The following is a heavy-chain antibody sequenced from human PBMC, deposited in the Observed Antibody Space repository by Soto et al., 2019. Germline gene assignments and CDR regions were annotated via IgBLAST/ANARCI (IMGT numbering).Heavy chain of an antibody. D-gene: IGHD3-22*01. CDR3: ARGKVVVISTNPYYFDY. Sequence: PSETLSLTCTVSGGSISSYYWSWIRQPPGKGLEWVGHIHYSGSTNYNPSLKSRVTISVDTPKNQFSLKLSSVTAADTAVYYCARGKVVVISTNPYYFDYWGQGTLVTVSS. V-gene: IGHV4-59*01. J-gene: IGHJ4*02. CDR1: GGSISSYY. CDR2: IHYSGST.